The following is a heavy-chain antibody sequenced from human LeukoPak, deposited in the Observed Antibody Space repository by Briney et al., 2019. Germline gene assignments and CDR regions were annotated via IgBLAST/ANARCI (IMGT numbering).Heavy chain of an antibody. V-gene: IGHV3-9*03. CDR2: ISWNSGSI. J-gene: IGHJ4*02. CDR3: AKSDSSGWHGGFFDY. Sequence: PGRSLRLSCAASGFTFDDYAMHWVRQAPGKGLEWVSGISWNSGSIGYADSVKGRFTISRDNAKNSLYLQMNSLRAEDMVLYYCAKSDSSGWHGGFFDYWGQGTLVTVSS. CDR1: GFTFDDYA. D-gene: IGHD6-19*01.